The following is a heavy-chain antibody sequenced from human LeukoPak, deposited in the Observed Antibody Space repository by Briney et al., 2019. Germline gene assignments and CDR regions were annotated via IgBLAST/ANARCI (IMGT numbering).Heavy chain of an antibody. CDR2: MNPNSGNT. CDR1: GYTFTSYD. J-gene: IGHJ4*02. D-gene: IGHD6-13*01. CDR3: ARGGIAAAGPLIDY. V-gene: IGHV1-8*01. Sequence: ASVKVSCKASGYTFTSYDINWVRQATGQGLEWMGWMNPNSGNTGYAQKFQGRVTMTRNTSISTAYMELSRLRSDDTAVYYCARGGIAAAGPLIDYWGQGTLVTVSS.